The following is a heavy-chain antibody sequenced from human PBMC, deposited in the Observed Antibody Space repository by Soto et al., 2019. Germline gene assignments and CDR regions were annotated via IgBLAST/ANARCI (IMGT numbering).Heavy chain of an antibody. J-gene: IGHJ4*02. CDR1: GGSISSGGYY. Sequence: PSETLSLTCAVYGGSISSGGYYWTWIRQPPGTGLEWIGEINHSGSTNYNPSLKSRVTISVDTSKNQFSLKLTSVTAADTAVYYCARDKITGLFDYWGQGTLVTVSS. V-gene: IGHV4-34*01. CDR3: ARDKITGLFDY. CDR2: INHSGST. D-gene: IGHD2-8*02.